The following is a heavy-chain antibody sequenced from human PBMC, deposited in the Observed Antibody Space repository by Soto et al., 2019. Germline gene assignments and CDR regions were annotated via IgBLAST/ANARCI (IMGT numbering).Heavy chain of an antibody. Sequence: PGGSLRLSCAASGFTVSSNYMSWVRQAPGKGLEWVSVIYSGGSTYYADSVKGRFTISRDNSKNTLYLQMNSLRAEDTAVYYCARELVGYSYGYGYFDYWGQGTRVTV. V-gene: IGHV3-53*01. CDR3: ARELVGYSYGYGYFDY. CDR1: GFTVSSNY. CDR2: IYSGGST. J-gene: IGHJ4*02. D-gene: IGHD5-18*01.